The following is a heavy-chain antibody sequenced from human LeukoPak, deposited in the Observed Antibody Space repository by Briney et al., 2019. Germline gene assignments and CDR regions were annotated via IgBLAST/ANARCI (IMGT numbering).Heavy chain of an antibody. J-gene: IGHJ4*02. CDR1: GGSISSGDYY. D-gene: IGHD3-10*01. V-gene: IGHV4-30-4*01. Sequence: TSQTLSLTCTVSGGSISSGDYYWSWIRQPPGKGLEWIEYIYYSGSTNYNPSLKSRVTISVDTSKNQFSLKLSSVTAADTAVYYCARLYYYGSGTQGFFDYWGQGTLVTVSS. CDR3: ARLYYYGSGTQGFFDY. CDR2: IYYSGST.